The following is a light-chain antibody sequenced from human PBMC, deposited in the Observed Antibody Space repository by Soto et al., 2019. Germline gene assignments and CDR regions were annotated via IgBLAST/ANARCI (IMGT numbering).Light chain of an antibody. Sequence: DIVMTQSPDSLAVSLGERATINCKSSQTVLDSSTNKDYLTWYQQKPGQPPNLLIYWASTREFGVPDRFSGSGSGTDFTLTISSLQAEDVAVYYCHQYYSTPRTFGHGTKVEIK. V-gene: IGKV4-1*01. CDR2: WAS. J-gene: IGKJ1*01. CDR3: HQYYSTPRT. CDR1: QTVLDSSTNKDY.